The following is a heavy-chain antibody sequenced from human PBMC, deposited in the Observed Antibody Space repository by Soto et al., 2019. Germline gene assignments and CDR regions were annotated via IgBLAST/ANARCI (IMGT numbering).Heavy chain of an antibody. Sequence: GGSLRLSCAVSGFTFSAYWMHWVRQVPGKGLTWVSRISDDGSTATYADSVKGRFIISRDNAKNTLYLEMKTLRADDSGLYYCARGPRVSSTGTGAHWGRGTLVTVYS. CDR1: GFTFSAYW. J-gene: IGHJ4*02. CDR3: ARGPRVSSTGTGAH. V-gene: IGHV3-74*01. CDR2: ISDDGSTA. D-gene: IGHD1-1*01.